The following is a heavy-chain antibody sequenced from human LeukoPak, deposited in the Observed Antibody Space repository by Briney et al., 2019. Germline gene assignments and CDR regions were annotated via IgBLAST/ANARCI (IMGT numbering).Heavy chain of an antibody. D-gene: IGHD3-22*01. J-gene: IGHJ4*02. V-gene: IGHV4-59*01. CDR2: IYYSGST. CDR3: ARDCFGSGYCY. Sequence: SETLSLTCTVSGGSISSYYWSWIRQPPGKGLEWIGYIYYSGSTNYNPSLKSRVTISVDTSKNQFSLKLSSVTAADTAVYYCARDCFGSGYCYWGQGTLVTVSS. CDR1: GGSISSYY.